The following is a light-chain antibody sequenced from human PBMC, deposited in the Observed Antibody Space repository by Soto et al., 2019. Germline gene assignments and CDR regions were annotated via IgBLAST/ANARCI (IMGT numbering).Light chain of an antibody. CDR3: SSHTNSSPYV. CDR2: EVS. Sequence: QSALAQPASVSGSPGQSITISCTGTSSDVGAYNYVSWYQQHPGKAPKLMIYEVSNRPSGVSNRFSGSKSGNTASLTISGLQAEDEADYYCSSHTNSSPYVFGTGTKLTV. CDR1: SSDVGAYNY. J-gene: IGLJ1*01. V-gene: IGLV2-14*01.